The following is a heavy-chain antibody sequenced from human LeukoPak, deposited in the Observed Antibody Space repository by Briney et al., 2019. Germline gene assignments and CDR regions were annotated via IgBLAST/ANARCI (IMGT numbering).Heavy chain of an antibody. CDR1: GFTFSSYW. CDR3: VDYGRGDAFDI. V-gene: IGHV3-74*01. D-gene: IGHD4-17*01. Sequence: GGSLRLSCAASGFTFSSYWMHWVRQAPGKGLVWVSRINSDGSSTSYADSVKGRFTISRDNAKNTLYLQMNGLRAEDTAVYYCVDYGRGDAFDIWGQGTMVTVSS. CDR2: INSDGSST. J-gene: IGHJ3*02.